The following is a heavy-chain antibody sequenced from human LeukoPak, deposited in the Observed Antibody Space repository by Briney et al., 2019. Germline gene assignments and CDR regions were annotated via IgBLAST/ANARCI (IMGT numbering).Heavy chain of an antibody. CDR2: MNHNSGNT. CDR3: ARIGRYNRNDEGANWFDP. D-gene: IGHD1-20*01. V-gene: IGHV1-8*01. J-gene: IGHJ5*02. CDR1: GYTFTSYD. Sequence: RASVKVSCKASGYTFTSYDINWVRQATGQGLEWMGWMNHNSGNTGYAQKFQGRVTMTRNTSISTAYMELSSLRSEDTAVYYCARIGRYNRNDEGANWFDPWGQGTLVTVSS.